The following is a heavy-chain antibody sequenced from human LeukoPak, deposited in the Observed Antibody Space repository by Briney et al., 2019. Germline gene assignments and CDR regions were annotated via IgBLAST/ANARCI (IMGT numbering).Heavy chain of an antibody. D-gene: IGHD2-2*01. CDR3: ARDRTDEAVDI. CDR2: ISYDGSKK. V-gene: IGHV3-30*04. J-gene: IGHJ3*02. Sequence: GGPLRLSCAASGFTSSGYAMHWVRQAPGKGLEWVAVISYDGSKKYYADSVKGRFTISRDNSKNTLYLQTNSLRAEDTAVYYCARDRTDEAVDIWGQGTMVTVSS. CDR1: GFTSSGYA.